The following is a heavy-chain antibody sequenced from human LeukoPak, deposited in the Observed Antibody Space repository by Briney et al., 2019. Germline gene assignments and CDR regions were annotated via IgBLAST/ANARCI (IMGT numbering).Heavy chain of an antibody. V-gene: IGHV4-59*01. D-gene: IGHD1-26*01. Sequence: SDTLSLTCTVSGGSISSYYWSWIRQPPGKGLEWIGYIYYSGSTNYNPSLKSRVTISVDTSKNQFSLKLSSVTAADTAVYYCARDYSGSYFDYWGQGTLVTVSS. J-gene: IGHJ4*02. CDR2: IYYSGST. CDR1: GGSISSYY. CDR3: ARDYSGSYFDY.